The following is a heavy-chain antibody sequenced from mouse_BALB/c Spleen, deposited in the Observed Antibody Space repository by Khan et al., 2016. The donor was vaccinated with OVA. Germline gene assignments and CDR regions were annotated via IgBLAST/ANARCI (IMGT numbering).Heavy chain of an antibody. D-gene: IGHD2-10*01. CDR2: INTYTGES. CDR1: GYTFRNDG. J-gene: IGHJ4*01. CDR3: ARPPYFSYFMDY. V-gene: IGHV9-3-1*01. Sequence: QIQLVQSGPELKKPGETVKISCKAFGYTFRNDGMNWVKQAPGKGLKWMGWINTYTGESTHADDFKGRFVFSLEISASTASLQINNLKNEDTATYFCARPPYFSYFMDYWGQGTSVTVSS.